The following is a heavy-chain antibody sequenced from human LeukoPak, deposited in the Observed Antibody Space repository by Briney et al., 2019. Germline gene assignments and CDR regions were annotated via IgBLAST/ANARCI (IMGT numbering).Heavy chain of an antibody. Sequence: GGSLTLSCAASGFTFSSYAMSWVRQAPGKGLEWVSGIIGSGGSTYSADSVKGRFTIARDNSKNTLYLQMNSLRAEDTAVYFCAKGTLWSGYYYFDYWGEGTLVTVSS. J-gene: IGHJ4*02. CDR3: AKGTLWSGYYYFDY. CDR1: GFTFSSYA. V-gene: IGHV3-23*01. D-gene: IGHD3-3*01. CDR2: IIGSGGST.